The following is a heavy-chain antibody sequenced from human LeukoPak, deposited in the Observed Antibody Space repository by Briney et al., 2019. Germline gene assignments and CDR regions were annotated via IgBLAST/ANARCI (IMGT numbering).Heavy chain of an antibody. D-gene: IGHD3-9*01. Sequence: PGGSLRLSCAASGFTVSSSYMSWVRQAPGKGLEWVSVIYSGGSTYYADSVKGRFTISRDNSKNTLYLQMNSLRSDDTAVYYCARSRHILTGENFDYCGEGTLVT. J-gene: IGHJ4*02. V-gene: IGHV3-53*05. CDR1: GFTVSSSY. CDR2: IYSGGST. CDR3: ARSRHILTGENFDY.